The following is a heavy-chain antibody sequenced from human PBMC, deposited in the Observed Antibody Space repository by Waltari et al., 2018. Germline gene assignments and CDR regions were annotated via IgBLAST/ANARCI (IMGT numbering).Heavy chain of an antibody. CDR2: IYTSGST. Sequence: QVQLQESGPGLVKPSQTLSLTCTVSGGSIRSGSYTWSWTRQPAGKGLEWIGRIYTSGSTNYNPSLKSRVTISVDTSKNQFSLKLSSVTAADTAVYYCARGDWNGDYERYWGQGTLVTVSS. CDR3: ARGDWNGDYERY. CDR1: GGSIRSGSYT. J-gene: IGHJ4*02. D-gene: IGHD4-17*01. V-gene: IGHV4-61*02.